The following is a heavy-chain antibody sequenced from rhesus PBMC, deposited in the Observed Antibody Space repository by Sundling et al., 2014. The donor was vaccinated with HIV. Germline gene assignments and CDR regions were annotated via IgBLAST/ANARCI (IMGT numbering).Heavy chain of an antibody. Sequence: QLQLQESGPGLVKPSETLSLTCSVSGASISSNYWTWIRQPPGKGLEWIGRISGSGGNTDYNPSLRSRVTISIDTSKNQFSLKLSSVTAADTADYYCAKNAGSGYFYGLDSWGQGVVVTVSS. CDR3: AKNAGSGYFYGLDS. CDR1: GASISSNY. CDR2: ISGSGGNT. D-gene: IGHD4-29*01. J-gene: IGHJ6*01. V-gene: IGHV4-173*01.